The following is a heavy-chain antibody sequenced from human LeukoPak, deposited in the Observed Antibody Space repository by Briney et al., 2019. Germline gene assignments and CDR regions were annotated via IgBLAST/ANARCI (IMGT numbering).Heavy chain of an antibody. D-gene: IGHD5-18*01. CDR2: IIPIFGTA. CDR3: ARFWSGYSLY. Sequence: GSSVKVSCKASGGTFSSYAISWVRQAPGQGLEWMGGIIPIFGTANYAQKFQGRVAITTDTSTSTAYMELRSLRSDDTAVYYCARFWSGYSLYWGQGTLVTVSS. J-gene: IGHJ4*02. V-gene: IGHV1-69*05. CDR1: GGTFSSYA.